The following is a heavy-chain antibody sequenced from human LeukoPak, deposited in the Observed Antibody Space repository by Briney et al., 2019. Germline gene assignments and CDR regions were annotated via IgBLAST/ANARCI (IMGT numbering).Heavy chain of an antibody. D-gene: IGHD3-10*02. J-gene: IGHJ6*04. Sequence: GGSLRLSCTASGFTFGDYVMSWVRQAPGKGLEWVSGINWNGGSTGYADSVKGRFTISRDNAKNSLYLQMNSLRAEDTAVYYCAELGITMIGGVWGKGTTVTISS. V-gene: IGHV3-20*04. CDR1: GFTFGDYV. CDR3: AELGITMIGGV. CDR2: INWNGGST.